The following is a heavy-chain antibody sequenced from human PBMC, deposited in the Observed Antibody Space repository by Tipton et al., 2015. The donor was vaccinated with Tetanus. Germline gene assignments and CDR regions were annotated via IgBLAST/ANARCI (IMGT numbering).Heavy chain of an antibody. Sequence: SLRLSCAASGFIFSSYGIHWVRQAPGKGLEWVAVSWYDGTDKYYADSVKGRFTISRDNSKNTLYLQMNSLRAEDTAVYYCAREAVCRGGSCFSGDFDNWGQGTQVTVPS. V-gene: IGHV3-33*01. CDR3: AREAVCRGGSCFSGDFDN. CDR1: GFIFSSYG. D-gene: IGHD2-15*01. J-gene: IGHJ4*02. CDR2: SWYDGTDK.